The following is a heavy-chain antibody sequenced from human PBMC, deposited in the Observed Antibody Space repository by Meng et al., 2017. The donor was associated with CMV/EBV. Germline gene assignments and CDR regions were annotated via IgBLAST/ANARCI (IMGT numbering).Heavy chain of an antibody. CDR1: GFTFSDYW. Sequence: GESLKISCAASGFTFSDYWMHWVRQAPGKGLVWVSRINNDGGNTVYADSVKGRFTFSRDNAKNTLYLQMNSLRAEDTAVYYCARAPLQVEMATMGNYFDYWGQGTLVTVSS. CDR2: INNDGGNT. D-gene: IGHD5-24*01. CDR3: ARAPLQVEMATMGNYFDY. J-gene: IGHJ4*02. V-gene: IGHV3-74*01.